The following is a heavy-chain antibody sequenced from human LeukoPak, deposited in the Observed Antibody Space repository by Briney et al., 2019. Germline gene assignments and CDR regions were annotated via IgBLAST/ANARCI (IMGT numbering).Heavy chain of an antibody. CDR2: ISWNSGSI. V-gene: IGHV3-9*01. D-gene: IGHD5-18*01. CDR3: AKGSGYSYGTIVDY. Sequence: PGRSLRLSCAASGFTFDDYAMHWARQAPGKGLEWVSGISWNSGSIGYADSVKGRFTISRDNAKNSLYLQMNSLRAEDTALYYCAKGSGYSYGTIVDYWGQGTLVTVSS. J-gene: IGHJ4*02. CDR1: GFTFDDYA.